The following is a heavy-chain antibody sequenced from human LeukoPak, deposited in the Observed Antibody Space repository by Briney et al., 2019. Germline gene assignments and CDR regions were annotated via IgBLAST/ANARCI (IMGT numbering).Heavy chain of an antibody. CDR3: AREGAYYYDSSGYYYGKAAFDI. CDR2: IKRDGSEK. CDR1: GFTFSSYW. V-gene: IGHV3-7*04. D-gene: IGHD3-22*01. J-gene: IGHJ3*02. Sequence: GGSLRLSCAASGFTFSSYWMSWVRQAPGKGLEWVANIKRDGSEKYYVDSVKGRFTISRDNAKNSLYLQMNSLRAEDTAVYYCAREGAYYYDSSGYYYGKAAFDIWGQGTMVTVSS.